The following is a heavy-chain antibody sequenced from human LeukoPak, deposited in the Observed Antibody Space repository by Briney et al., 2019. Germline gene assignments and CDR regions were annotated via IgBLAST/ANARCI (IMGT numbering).Heavy chain of an antibody. Sequence: GGSLRLSCAASGFTFSSYSTNWVRQAPGKGLEWVSSISSSSYIYYADSVKGRFTISRDNAKNSLYLQMNSLRAEDTAVYYCARGTWLAHDAFDIWGQGTMVTVSS. V-gene: IGHV3-21*01. D-gene: IGHD6-19*01. CDR2: ISSSSYI. CDR3: ARGTWLAHDAFDI. J-gene: IGHJ3*02. CDR1: GFTFSSYS.